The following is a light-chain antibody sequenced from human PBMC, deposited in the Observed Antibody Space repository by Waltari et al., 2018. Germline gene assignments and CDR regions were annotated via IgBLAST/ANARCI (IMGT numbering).Light chain of an antibody. Sequence: SSELTQDPTVSVALGQTVRITCKGDSLRRNSASWYQQRPGQAPVLVFYGQDNRPSGIPDRFSGSTSGDTATLTITGTQAEDEADYYCLSRDISSTRFFGGGTRLTV. CDR2: GQD. CDR1: SLRRNS. CDR3: LSRDISSTRF. J-gene: IGLJ2*01. V-gene: IGLV3-19*01.